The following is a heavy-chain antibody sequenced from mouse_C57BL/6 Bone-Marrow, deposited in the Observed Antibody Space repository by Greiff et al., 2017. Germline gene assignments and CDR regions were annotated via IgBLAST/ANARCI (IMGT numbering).Heavy chain of an antibody. CDR1: GYTFTSYG. Sequence: VQLQESGAELARPGASVKLSCKASGYTFTSYGISWVKQRTGQGLEWIGEIYPRSGNTYYNEKFKGKATLTADKSSSTAYMELRRLTSEDSAVYFCARATVVAFDYWGQGTTLTVSS. V-gene: IGHV1-81*01. CDR3: ARATVVAFDY. D-gene: IGHD1-1*01. CDR2: IYPRSGNT. J-gene: IGHJ2*01.